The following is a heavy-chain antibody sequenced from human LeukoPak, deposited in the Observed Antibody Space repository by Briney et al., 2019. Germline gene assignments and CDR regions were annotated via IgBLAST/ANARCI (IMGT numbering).Heavy chain of an antibody. J-gene: IGHJ6*03. Sequence: TSETLSLTCTVSGGSISSYYWSWIRQPPGKGLEWTGYIYTSGSTNYNPSLKSRVTISVDTSKNQFSLKLSSVTAADTAVYYCARHAVAGWAYYYYMDVWGKGTTVTVSS. D-gene: IGHD6-19*01. CDR2: IYTSGST. V-gene: IGHV4-4*09. CDR1: GGSISSYY. CDR3: ARHAVAGWAYYYYMDV.